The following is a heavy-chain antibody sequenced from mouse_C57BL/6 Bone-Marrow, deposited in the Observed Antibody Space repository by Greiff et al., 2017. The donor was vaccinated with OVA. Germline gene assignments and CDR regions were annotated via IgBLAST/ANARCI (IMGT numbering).Heavy chain of an antibody. Sequence: VQLQQSGPVLVKPGASVKMSCKASGYTFTNYYMNWVKQSHGKSLEWIGVINPYNGGTSYNQKFKGKATLTVDKSSSTAYMELNSLTSEDSAVYDCARGFLITTVVATGDYWGQGTTLTVSS. CDR2: INPYNGGT. CDR3: ARGFLITTVVATGDY. CDR1: GYTFTNYY. J-gene: IGHJ2*01. V-gene: IGHV1-19*01. D-gene: IGHD1-1*01.